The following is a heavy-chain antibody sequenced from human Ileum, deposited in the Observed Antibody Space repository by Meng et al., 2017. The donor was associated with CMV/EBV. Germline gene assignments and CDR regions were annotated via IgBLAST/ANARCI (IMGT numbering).Heavy chain of an antibody. D-gene: IGHD2-2*01. J-gene: IGHJ4*02. CDR3: ARGVHGRFCPGTTCYPVDY. CDR1: GGSISSASYF. CDR2: LYYGANT. Sequence: SETPSLTCAVSGGSISSASYFWGWIRHPPGKGLEWIGNLYYGANTYYNPSLRSRVSISVDKSRNQFALKVESVTAADTAVYYCARGVHGRFCPGTTCYPVDYWGQGTLVTVSS. V-gene: IGHV4-39*06.